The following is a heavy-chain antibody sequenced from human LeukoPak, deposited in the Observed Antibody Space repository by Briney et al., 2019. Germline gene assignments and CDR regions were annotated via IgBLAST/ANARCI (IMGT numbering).Heavy chain of an antibody. Sequence: PGGSLRLSCAASRTTFIHYWMSWVRQAPGKGLEWVANINQDGSEKYYVDSVKGWFIISRDNAENSVYLHMNSLRADDTAVYYCARDVRNRVGLNYYHQYMDVWGKGTTVTVSS. CDR2: INQDGSEK. CDR3: ARDVRNRVGLNYYHQYMDV. J-gene: IGHJ6*03. D-gene: IGHD1-26*01. CDR1: RTTFIHYW. V-gene: IGHV3-7*01.